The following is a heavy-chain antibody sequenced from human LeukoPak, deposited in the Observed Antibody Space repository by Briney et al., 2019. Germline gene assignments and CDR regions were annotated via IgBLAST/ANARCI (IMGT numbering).Heavy chain of an antibody. Sequence: SVKVSCKASGGTFSSYAISWVRQAPGQGLEWMGGIIPIFGTANYAQKFQGRVTITADESTSTAYMGLRSLRSEDTTVYYCARPSCSSTSCYGAGDYYYYYMDVWGKGTTVTVSS. D-gene: IGHD2-2*01. V-gene: IGHV1-69*13. CDR1: GGTFSSYA. J-gene: IGHJ6*03. CDR2: IIPIFGTA. CDR3: ARPSCSSTSCYGAGDYYYYYMDV.